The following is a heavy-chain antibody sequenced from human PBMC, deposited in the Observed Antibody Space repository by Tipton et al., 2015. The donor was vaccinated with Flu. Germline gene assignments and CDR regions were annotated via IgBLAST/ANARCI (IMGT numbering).Heavy chain of an antibody. D-gene: IGHD3-10*01. Sequence: TLSLTCTVSGASISNYYWSWIRQPPGKGLEWIGSISHSGSTYYNPSLKSRVTISLDTSKNQFSLKLSSVAAADTAVYYCARRTYYYGSGEQDYWGQGTLVTVSS. CDR3: ARRTYYYGSGEQDY. CDR1: GASISNYY. CDR2: ISHSGST. V-gene: IGHV4-38-2*02. J-gene: IGHJ4*02.